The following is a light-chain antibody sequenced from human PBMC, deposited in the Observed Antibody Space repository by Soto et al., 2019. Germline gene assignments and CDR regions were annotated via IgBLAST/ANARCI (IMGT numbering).Light chain of an antibody. J-gene: IGLJ1*01. V-gene: IGLV2-14*01. CDR1: SSDVGGYNY. Sequence: QSVLTQPASVSGSPGQSITISCTGTSSDVGGYNYVSWYQQHPGKAPKLMIYEVSDRPSGVSNRFSGPKSGNTASLTISGLQAEDEADYYCSSYTITSTYVFGTGTRSPS. CDR3: SSYTITSTYV. CDR2: EVS.